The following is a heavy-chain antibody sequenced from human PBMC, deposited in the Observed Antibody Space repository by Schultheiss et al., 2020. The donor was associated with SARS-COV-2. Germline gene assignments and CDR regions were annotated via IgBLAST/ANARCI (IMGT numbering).Heavy chain of an antibody. D-gene: IGHD6-6*01. V-gene: IGHV3-23*01. Sequence: GESLKISCAASGFTFSSYWMSWVRQAPGKGLEWVSAISGSGGSTYYADSVKGRFTISRDNAKNSLYLQMNSLRAEDTAVYYCARLGLKAARNFDYWGQGTLVTVSS. CDR3: ARLGLKAARNFDY. CDR2: ISGSGGST. J-gene: IGHJ4*02. CDR1: GFTFSSYW.